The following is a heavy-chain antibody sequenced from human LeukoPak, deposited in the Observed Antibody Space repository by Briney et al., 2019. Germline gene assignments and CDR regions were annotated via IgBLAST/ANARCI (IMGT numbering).Heavy chain of an antibody. V-gene: IGHV3-64*01. Sequence: GGSLRLSSPASRFIFSSYAVHCVRQAPGKGLEYVSAVSSNGISTYYANSVKGRFTISRDNSKNKMYLQMGSLTAEDMGVYYSAGYRGAGGPSGGKWYHDLWGRGTLVTVSS. J-gene: IGHJ2*01. CDR1: RFIFSSYA. CDR3: AGYRGAGGPSGGKWYHDL. D-gene: IGHD3-16*01. CDR2: VSSNGIST.